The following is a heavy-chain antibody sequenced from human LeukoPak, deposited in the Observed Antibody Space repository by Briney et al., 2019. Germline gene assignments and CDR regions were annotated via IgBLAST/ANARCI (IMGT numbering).Heavy chain of an antibody. CDR3: ARDTRDGYNFRFDY. CDR1: GFTFSSYE. CDR2: ISSRGSSI. J-gene: IGHJ4*02. V-gene: IGHV3-48*03. Sequence: PGGSLRLSCAASGFTFSSYELNWVRQAAGKGLECVSYISSRGSSIYYADSVRGRFTISRDNANNSLYLQMNSLRAEDTAVYYCARDTRDGYNFRFDYWGQGTLVTVSS. D-gene: IGHD5-24*01.